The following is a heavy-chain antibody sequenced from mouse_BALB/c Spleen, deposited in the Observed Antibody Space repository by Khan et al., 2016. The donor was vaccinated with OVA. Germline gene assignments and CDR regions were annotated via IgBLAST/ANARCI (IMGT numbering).Heavy chain of an antibody. D-gene: IGHD2-1*01. Sequence: QVQLKESGAELAKPGASVKMSCKASGYTFINYWILWVKQRPGQGLEWIGYINPSTGYTEYNQNFKDKATLTADKSSSTAYMQLSSLTSKDSAVYYCARRGLLWDFDYWGQGTTLTVSS. J-gene: IGHJ2*01. CDR2: INPSTGYT. CDR3: ARRGLLWDFDY. CDR1: GYTFINYW. V-gene: IGHV1-7*01.